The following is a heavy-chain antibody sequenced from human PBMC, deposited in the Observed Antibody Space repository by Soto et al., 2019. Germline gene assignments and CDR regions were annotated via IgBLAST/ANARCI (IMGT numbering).Heavy chain of an antibody. Sequence: QVQLQESGPGLVKPSGTLSLTCAVSGGSISSSNWWSWVRQPPGKGLEWIGEIYHSGSTNYNPSLTSRVTXSXDXXKNQCSLKLSSVTAADPAVYYCARVTGSYYYGMDVWGQGTTVTVSS. CDR3: ARVTGSYYYGMDV. CDR1: GGSISSSNW. V-gene: IGHV4-4*02. J-gene: IGHJ6*02. D-gene: IGHD1-26*01. CDR2: IYHSGST.